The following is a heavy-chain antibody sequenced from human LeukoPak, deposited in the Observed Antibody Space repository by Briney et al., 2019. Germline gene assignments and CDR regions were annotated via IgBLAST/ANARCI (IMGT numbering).Heavy chain of an antibody. CDR1: GYTFRSYY. Sequence: ASVKVSCKASGYTFRSYYMHWVRQAPGQGLEWMGIINPSGGSTSYAQKFQGRVTMTTDTSTSTAYMELRSLRSDDTAVYYCARGTTKLYYYDSSGPFDYWGQGTLVTVSS. CDR3: ARGTTKLYYYDSSGPFDY. V-gene: IGHV1-46*01. J-gene: IGHJ4*02. CDR2: INPSGGST. D-gene: IGHD3-22*01.